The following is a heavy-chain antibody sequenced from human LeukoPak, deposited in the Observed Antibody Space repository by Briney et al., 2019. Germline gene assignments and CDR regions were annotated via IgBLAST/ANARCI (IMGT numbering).Heavy chain of an antibody. CDR3: AGDRNSDWYSPLDY. CDR2: STATGDTA. V-gene: IGHV3-23*01. D-gene: IGHD6-19*01. Sequence: GSLRLSCVASGFTFTKCAMCWIRQAPRKGLEWVAISTATGDTAYYADSVKGRFTISRDNSRNTVYMHMDSLRAEDTAIYYCAGDRNSDWYSPLDYWGQGSQVTVSS. CDR1: GFTFTKCA. J-gene: IGHJ4*02.